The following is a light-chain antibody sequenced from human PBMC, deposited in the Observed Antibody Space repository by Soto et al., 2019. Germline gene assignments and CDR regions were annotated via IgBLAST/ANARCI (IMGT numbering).Light chain of an antibody. V-gene: IGKV3-20*01. CDR3: QQYGSSQFT. CDR2: DTS. J-gene: IGKJ3*01. Sequence: EIVLMQSPGTLSLSPGEGATLSCRASQSVNNNYLAWYQQRPGQAPTVLIFDTSRRATGVPDRFSGSGSGTDFTLRISRVEPDDFAVYYCQQYGSSQFTFGPGTKVISN. CDR1: QSVNNNY.